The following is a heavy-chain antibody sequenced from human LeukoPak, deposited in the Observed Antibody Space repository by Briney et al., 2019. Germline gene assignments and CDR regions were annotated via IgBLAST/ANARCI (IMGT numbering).Heavy chain of an antibody. CDR3: TRRLDE. Sequence: GVSLRLSCATSGFSFNNDWMDWVRQAPGKGLEWVANINQDGSEKNCLDSVKGRFTISRDNAQNSLYLQMNGLRVEDTAVYYCTRRLDEWGQGTLVTVSS. D-gene: IGHD3-16*01. CDR2: INQDGSEK. CDR1: GFSFNNDW. V-gene: IGHV3-7*01. J-gene: IGHJ4*02.